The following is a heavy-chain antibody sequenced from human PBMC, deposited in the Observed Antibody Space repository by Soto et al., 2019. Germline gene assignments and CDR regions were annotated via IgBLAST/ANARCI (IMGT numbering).Heavy chain of an antibody. CDR3: ARGWIRQLVVDY. CDR1: GGSISSGDYY. J-gene: IGHJ4*02. V-gene: IGHV4-30-4*01. CDR2: IYYRGST. Sequence: QVQLQESGPGLVKPSQTLSLTCTVSGGSISSGDYYWSWIRQPPGKGLEWIGYIYYRGSTYYNPSLKSRVTITVDTSKNQFALKLSSVTAADTAVYYCARGWIRQLVVDYWGQGTLVTVSS. D-gene: IGHD6-6*01.